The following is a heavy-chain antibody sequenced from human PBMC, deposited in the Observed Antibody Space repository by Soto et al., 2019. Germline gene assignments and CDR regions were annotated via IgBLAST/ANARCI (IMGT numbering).Heavy chain of an antibody. V-gene: IGHV4-34*01. CDR3: VRQADSTMVFSHH. CDR2: INGRGST. Sequence: SETLPLSCAVYGGFSSGDYWSWSRQPPGKGLEWIGEINGRGSTKYNPSLKSRVTMSVDPSKNQFSLKLTSVTAADTAVYYCVRQADSTMVFSHHWDQGLLVTV. CDR1: GGFSSGDY. J-gene: IGHJ5*02. D-gene: IGHD3-10*01.